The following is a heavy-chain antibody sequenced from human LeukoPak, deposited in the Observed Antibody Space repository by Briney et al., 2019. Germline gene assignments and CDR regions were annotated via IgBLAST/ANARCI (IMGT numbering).Heavy chain of an antibody. CDR3: ARDFAAGQYYYDSSGSIGGY. CDR2: ISSSGSTI. D-gene: IGHD3-22*01. J-gene: IGHJ4*02. CDR1: GFTFSDYY. V-gene: IGHV3-11*04. Sequence: GGSLRLSCAASGFTFSDYYMSWIRQAPGKGLEWVSYISSSGSTIYYADSVKGRFAISRDNAENSLYLQMNSLSAEDTAVYYCARDFAAGQYYYDSSGSIGGYWGQGILVTVSS.